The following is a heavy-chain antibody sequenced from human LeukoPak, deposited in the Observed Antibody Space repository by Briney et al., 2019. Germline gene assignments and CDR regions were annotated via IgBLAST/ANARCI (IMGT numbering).Heavy chain of an antibody. CDR1: GFTFRSYD. CDR2: VGISGDT. CDR3: VRGGIQVSGIDEIDY. V-gene: IGHV3-13*01. Sequence: PGGSLRLSCAASGFTFRSYDMHWVRQVTGKGLKWVSAVGISGDTYYAGSVKGRFTISRENAKNSLYLQMNSLTAGDTAVYYCVRGGIQVSGIDEIDYWGQGTLVTVSS. J-gene: IGHJ4*02. D-gene: IGHD6-19*01.